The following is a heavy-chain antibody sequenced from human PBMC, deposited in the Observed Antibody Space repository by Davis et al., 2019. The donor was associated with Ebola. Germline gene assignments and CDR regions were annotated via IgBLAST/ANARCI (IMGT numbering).Heavy chain of an antibody. V-gene: IGHV4-4*02. CDR1: GGSISSSNW. D-gene: IGHD2-2*01. J-gene: IGHJ4*02. CDR3: ARGPSTKGFDY. Sequence: SETLSLTCAVSGGSISSSNWWRWVRQPPGKGLEWIGEIYHSGSTNYNPSLKSRVTIPVDTSKNQFSLKLSSVTAADTAVYYCARGPSTKGFDYWGQGTLVTVSS. CDR2: IYHSGST.